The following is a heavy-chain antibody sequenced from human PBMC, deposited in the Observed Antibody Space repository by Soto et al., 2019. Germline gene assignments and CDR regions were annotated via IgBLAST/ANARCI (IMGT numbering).Heavy chain of an antibody. CDR1: GFTFSSYS. Sequence: PGGSLRLSCAASGFTFSSYSMNWVRQAPGKGLEWVSYISSSSSTIYYADSVKGRFTISRDNAKNSLYLQMNSLRDEDTAVYYCARDRSSYYYDSSGYSPFDYWGQGTLVTVSS. J-gene: IGHJ4*02. CDR2: ISSSSSTI. D-gene: IGHD3-22*01. V-gene: IGHV3-48*02. CDR3: ARDRSSYYYDSSGYSPFDY.